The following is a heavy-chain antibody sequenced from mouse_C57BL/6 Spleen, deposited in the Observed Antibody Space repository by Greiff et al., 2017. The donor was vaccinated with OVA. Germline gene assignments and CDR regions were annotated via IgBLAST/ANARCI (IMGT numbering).Heavy chain of an antibody. CDR3: ARKRYDGYYGYFDY. D-gene: IGHD2-3*01. V-gene: IGHV1-39*01. Sequence: VQLKESGPELVKPGASVKISCKASGYSFTDYNMNWVKQSNGKSLEWIGVINPNYGTTSYNQKFKGKATLTVDQSSSTAYMQLNSLTSEDSAVYYCARKRYDGYYGYFDYWGQGTTRTVSS. CDR2: INPNYGTT. J-gene: IGHJ2*01. CDR1: GYSFTDYN.